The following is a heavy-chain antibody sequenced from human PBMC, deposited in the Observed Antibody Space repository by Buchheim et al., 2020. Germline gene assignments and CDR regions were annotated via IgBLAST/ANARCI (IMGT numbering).Heavy chain of an antibody. CDR1: GFSFNSYR. V-gene: IGHV3-7*01. D-gene: IGHD2-2*01. Sequence: EVQLVESGGGLVQPGGSLRLSCAASGFSFNSYRMSWVRQAPGKGLEWVANISPDGSEERYVDSVKGRFTVSRDNSKNSLYLQMNSLRAEDAAVYYCARLNRYCSSSDCRGDDHWGQGTL. CDR3: ARLNRYCSSSDCRGDDH. J-gene: IGHJ4*02. CDR2: ISPDGSEE.